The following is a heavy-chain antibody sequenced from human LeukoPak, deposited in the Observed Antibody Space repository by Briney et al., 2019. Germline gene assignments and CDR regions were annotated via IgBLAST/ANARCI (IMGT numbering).Heavy chain of an antibody. CDR3: ARDLFRDYGGNGEHY. CDR2: IIPIFGTA. V-gene: IGHV1-69*01. Sequence: GASVKVSCKASGGTFSSYAISWVRQAPGQGLEWMGGIIPIFGTANYAQKFQGRVTITADESTSTAYMELSSLRSEDTAVYYCARDLFRDYGGNGEHYWGQGTLVTVPS. D-gene: IGHD4-23*01. J-gene: IGHJ4*02. CDR1: GGTFSSYA.